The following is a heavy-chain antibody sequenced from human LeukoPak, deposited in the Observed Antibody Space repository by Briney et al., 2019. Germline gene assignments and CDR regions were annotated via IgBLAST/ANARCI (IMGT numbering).Heavy chain of an antibody. CDR3: ARWGDPSTVVVTDWFDP. Sequence: SETLSLTCTVSGGSISSYYWSWIRQPAGKGLEWIGRIYTSGSTKYNPSLKSRITMSVDTSKNQLSLKLSSMTAADTAVYYCARWGDPSTVVVTDWFDPWGQGTLVTVSS. CDR2: IYTSGST. J-gene: IGHJ5*02. D-gene: IGHD3-16*01. V-gene: IGHV4-4*07. CDR1: GGSISSYY.